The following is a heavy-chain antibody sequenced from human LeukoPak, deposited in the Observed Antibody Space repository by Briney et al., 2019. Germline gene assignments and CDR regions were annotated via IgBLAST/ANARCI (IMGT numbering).Heavy chain of an antibody. CDR3: ARGRPHGNDY. D-gene: IGHD4-23*01. V-gene: IGHV3-74*01. CDR1: GFTFSSYW. Sequence: GGSLRLSCAAAGFTFSSYWMNWVRQAPGKGLVWVSRIASDGSSTTYADSVKGRFSISRDNAKNTLYLQMNSLRVEDTAVYYCARGRPHGNDYWGQGTLVTVSS. J-gene: IGHJ4*02. CDR2: IASDGSST.